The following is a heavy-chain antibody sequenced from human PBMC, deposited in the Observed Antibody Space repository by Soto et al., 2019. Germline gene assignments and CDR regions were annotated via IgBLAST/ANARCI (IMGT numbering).Heavy chain of an antibody. V-gene: IGHV3-30-3*01. D-gene: IGHD6-19*01. CDR1: GFTFSSYA. J-gene: IGHJ4*02. CDR3: ARGKQWLDHIDY. Sequence: QVQLVESGGGVVQPGRSLRLSCAASGFTFSSYAMHWVCQAPGKGLEWVAVISYDGSNKYYADSVKGRFTISRDNSKNTLYLHMNSLRAEDTAVYYCARGKQWLDHIDYWGQGTLVTVSS. CDR2: ISYDGSNK.